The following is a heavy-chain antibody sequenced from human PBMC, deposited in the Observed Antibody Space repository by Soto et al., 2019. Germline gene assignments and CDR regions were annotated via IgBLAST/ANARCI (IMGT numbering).Heavy chain of an antibody. CDR2: IYWNDDT. CDR3: AHRGYGNYPRDNWFDP. Sequence: QITLKESGPTLVKPTQTLTLTCTFSGFSLTTAGAGVGWIRQPPGKALEWLALIYWNDDTRYSPSLKSRLTINKETSKNQVVLRMTNMDPVDTATYYCAHRGYGNYPRDNWFDPWGQGILVIVSS. CDR1: GFSLTTAGAG. J-gene: IGHJ5*02. D-gene: IGHD4-17*01. V-gene: IGHV2-5*01.